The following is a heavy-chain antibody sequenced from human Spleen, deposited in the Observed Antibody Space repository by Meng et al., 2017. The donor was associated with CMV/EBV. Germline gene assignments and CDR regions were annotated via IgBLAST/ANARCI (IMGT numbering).Heavy chain of an antibody. J-gene: IGHJ4*02. CDR2: IYSGGSST. CDR3: AYSSSSDYFDY. CDR1: GFTFSSYA. V-gene: IGHV3-23*03. D-gene: IGHD6-6*01. Sequence: WAASGFTFSSYAMSWVRQAPGKGLEWVSVIYSGGSSTYYADSVKGRFTISRDNSKNTLYLQMNSLRAEDTAVYYCAYSSSSDYFDYWGQGTLVTVSS.